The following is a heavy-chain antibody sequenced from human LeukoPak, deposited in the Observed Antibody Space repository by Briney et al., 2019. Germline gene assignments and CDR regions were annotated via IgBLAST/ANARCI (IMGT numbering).Heavy chain of an antibody. Sequence: ASEKVSCKASGYTFTSYAMNWVRQAPGQGLEWMGWINTNTGNPTYAQGFTGRFVFSLDTSVSTAYLQISSLKAEDTAVYYCARSGSSGEDYYYYGMDVWGQGTTVTVSS. J-gene: IGHJ6*02. V-gene: IGHV7-4-1*02. CDR1: GYTFTSYA. D-gene: IGHD7-27*01. CDR3: ARSGSSGEDYYYYGMDV. CDR2: INTNTGNP.